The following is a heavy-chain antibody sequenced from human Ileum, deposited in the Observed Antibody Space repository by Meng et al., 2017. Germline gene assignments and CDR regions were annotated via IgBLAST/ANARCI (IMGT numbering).Heavy chain of an antibody. D-gene: IGHD2-15*01. CDR3: AKGRGYCSGSGCQNWFDP. CDR2: VSAGGAGA. Sequence: EEQLLESGGGLVQPGGSFRLSCAASAFTFTKYAMNWVRQAPGKGLEWVSAVSAGGAGAYYADSVKGRFSISRDDSKNTVYMQMNSLRADDTAVYYCAKGRGYCSGSGCQNWFDPWCQGTLVTVSS. CDR1: AFTFTKYA. J-gene: IGHJ5*02. V-gene: IGHV3-23*01.